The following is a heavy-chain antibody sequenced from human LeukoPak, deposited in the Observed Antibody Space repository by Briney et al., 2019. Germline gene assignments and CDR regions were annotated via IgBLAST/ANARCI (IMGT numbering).Heavy chain of an antibody. V-gene: IGHV1-18*01. CDR1: GYTFTSYG. J-gene: IGHJ4*02. CDR3: ARHRGIGAVAATPFYDY. Sequence: GASVKVSCKASGYTFTSYGISWVRQAPGQGLEWMGWISTYNGNTNYAQKLQGRVTMTTDTSTSTAYMELRSLRSDDTAVYYCARHRGIGAVAATPFYDYWGQGTLVTVSS. D-gene: IGHD6-19*01. CDR2: ISTYNGNT.